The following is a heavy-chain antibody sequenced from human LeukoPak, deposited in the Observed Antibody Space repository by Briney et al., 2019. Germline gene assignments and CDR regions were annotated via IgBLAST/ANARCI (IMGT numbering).Heavy chain of an antibody. CDR3: AIQTVGAYDP. J-gene: IGHJ5*02. CDR2: IIPIFGTA. Sequence: SVKVSCKASGGTFSSYAISWVRQAPGQGLEWMGGIIPIFGTANYEQKFQGRVTITADEATSTAYMELSSLRSEDTAVYYCAIQTVGAYDPWGQGTLVTVSS. V-gene: IGHV1-69*01. CDR1: GGTFSSYA. D-gene: IGHD1-26*01.